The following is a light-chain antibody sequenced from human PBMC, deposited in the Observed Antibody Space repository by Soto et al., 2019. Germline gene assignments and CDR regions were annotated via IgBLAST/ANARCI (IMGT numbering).Light chain of an antibody. Sequence: SHMTQFSSSLCASVVYSVTITCRASQGISTYLNWYQQKPGKAPKLLIYAASSLQSGVPSRFSGSEFETDFTLSISSLQPEDFANYSCQQSYSTTWTFGQGTKVDIK. J-gene: IGKJ1*01. CDR2: AAS. CDR3: QQSYSTTWT. V-gene: IGKV1-39*01. CDR1: QGISTY.